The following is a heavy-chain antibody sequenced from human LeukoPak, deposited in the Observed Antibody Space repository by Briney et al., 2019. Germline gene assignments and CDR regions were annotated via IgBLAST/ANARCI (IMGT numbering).Heavy chain of an antibody. V-gene: IGHV4-59*08. J-gene: IGHJ4*02. CDR3: AFGRAIDY. Sequence: SETLSLTCTVSGGSMSTYYWSWIRQPPGKGLEWIGYIFYIGSTSYNPSLKSRVTISGDTSKSQFSLRLSSVTAADTAVYYCAFGRAIDYWGQGTLVTVSS. CDR1: GGSMSTYY. CDR2: IFYIGST. D-gene: IGHD3-10*01.